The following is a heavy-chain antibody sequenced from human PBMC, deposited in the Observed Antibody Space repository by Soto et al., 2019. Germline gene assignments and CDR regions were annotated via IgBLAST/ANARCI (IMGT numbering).Heavy chain of an antibody. D-gene: IGHD6-13*01. Sequence: EVQLLESGGGLVQPGVSLRLSCAASGFTFSSHVMSWVRQAPGRGLEWVAAASARNTNTYDADSVKGRFTISRDRSTSTVYLQLDSLRVEDTAVYHCAKDVTSHGPRGYSSSWYGWFDPWGQGTLVVVSS. CDR2: ASARNTNT. CDR3: AKDVTSHGPRGYSSSWYGWFDP. CDR1: GFTFSSHV. J-gene: IGHJ5*02. V-gene: IGHV3-23*01.